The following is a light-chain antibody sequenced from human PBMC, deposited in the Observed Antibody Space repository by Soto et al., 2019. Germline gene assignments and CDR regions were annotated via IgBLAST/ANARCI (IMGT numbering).Light chain of an antibody. CDR3: QAWDSSTNV. CDR1: KLGDKY. Sequence: SYELTQPPSVSVSPGQTASITCSGDKLGDKYACWYQQKTGQSPVLVIYQDSKRPSGIPERFSGSNSGNTATLTISGTQAMDEADYYCQAWDSSTNVFGTGTKLNVL. J-gene: IGLJ1*01. CDR2: QDS. V-gene: IGLV3-1*01.